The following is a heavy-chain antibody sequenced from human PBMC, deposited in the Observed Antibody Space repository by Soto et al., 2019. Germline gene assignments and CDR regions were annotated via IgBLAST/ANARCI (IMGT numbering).Heavy chain of an antibody. CDR2: IVGDASCI. D-gene: IGHD2-15*01. Sequence: GSLRLSCAAYGFTFRTYAMNWVRQAPGKGLEWVAVIVGDASCIDYADSVKGRFTISRDNSKNIMCLQMTSLKVEDTATYFCAKDLRPDGRYDLDYWGQGTQVTVSS. J-gene: IGHJ4*02. CDR3: AKDLRPDGRYDLDY. V-gene: IGHV3-23*03. CDR1: GFTFRTYA.